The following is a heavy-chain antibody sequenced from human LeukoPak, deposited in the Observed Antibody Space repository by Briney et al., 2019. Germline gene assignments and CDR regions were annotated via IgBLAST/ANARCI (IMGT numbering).Heavy chain of an antibody. Sequence: AASVKVSCKASGYSFSAYWMHWVRQAPGQGLEWMGWIITDSGDTNYAQKFQGRVTMTMDTSISTAYMELSSLSSDDTAVYYCARGWLHHGFDYWGQGTLVTVSS. CDR3: ARGWLHHGFDY. V-gene: IGHV1-2*02. CDR2: IITDSGDT. D-gene: IGHD1-14*01. CDR1: GYSFSAYW. J-gene: IGHJ4*02.